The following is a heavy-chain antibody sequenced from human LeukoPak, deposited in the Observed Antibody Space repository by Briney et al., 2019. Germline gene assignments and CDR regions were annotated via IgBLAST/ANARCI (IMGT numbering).Heavy chain of an antibody. CDR3: ARSRRSGRHNWFDP. V-gene: IGHV3-48*01. CDR2: ISSSSSTI. Sequence: GGSLRLSCAASGFTFSNYWMIWVRQAPGKGLEWVSYISSSSSTIYYADSVKGRFTISRDNAKNSLYLQMNSLRAEDTAVYYCARSRRSGRHNWFDPWGQGTLVTVSS. CDR1: GFTFSNYW. D-gene: IGHD6-19*01. J-gene: IGHJ5*02.